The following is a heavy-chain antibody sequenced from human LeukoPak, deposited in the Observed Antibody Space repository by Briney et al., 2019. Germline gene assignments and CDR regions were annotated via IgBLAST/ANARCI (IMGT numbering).Heavy chain of an antibody. V-gene: IGHV7-4-1*02. CDR2: INTNTENP. CDR1: GYTFTSNA. CDR3: ARPFHYYYYMDV. Sequence: ASVKVSFKASGYTFTSNARNWVRQAPGQRPEWMGWINTNTENPTYAQGFTGRFVFSLDTSVSTAYLQISSLKAEDTAVYSCARPFHYYYYMDVWGKGTTVTVSS. J-gene: IGHJ6*03.